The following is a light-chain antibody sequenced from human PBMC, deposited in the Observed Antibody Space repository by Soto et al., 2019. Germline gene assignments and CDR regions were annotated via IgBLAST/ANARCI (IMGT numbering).Light chain of an antibody. CDR1: QDISDD. V-gene: IGKV1-6*01. CDR2: GAS. Sequence: ALQMTQSPSSLSASVGDRFTITCLASQDISDDVGWYQQTPGKAPKLLISGASRLQSGVPSRFSGSGSGAAFTLTITSLRPEDSATYYCLQNHNYPRTFGQGTKVDIK. CDR3: LQNHNYPRT. J-gene: IGKJ1*01.